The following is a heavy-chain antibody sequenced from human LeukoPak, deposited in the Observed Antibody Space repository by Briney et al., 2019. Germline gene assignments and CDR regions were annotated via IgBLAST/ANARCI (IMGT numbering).Heavy chain of an antibody. V-gene: IGHV3-73*01. J-gene: IGHJ4*02. CDR3: TRHYDFWSGYYRFDY. D-gene: IGHD3-3*01. CDR1: GFTFSGSA. Sequence: GGSLRLSCAASGFTFSGSAMHWVRQASGKGLEWVGRIRSKANSYATAYAASVKGRFTISRDDSKNTAYLQMNSLKTEDTAVYYCTRHYDFWSGYYRFDYWGQGTLVTVSS. CDR2: IRSKANSYAT.